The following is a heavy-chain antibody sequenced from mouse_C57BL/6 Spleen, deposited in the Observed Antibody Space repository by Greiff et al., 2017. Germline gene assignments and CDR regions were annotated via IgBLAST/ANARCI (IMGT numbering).Heavy chain of an antibody. CDR1: GYAFSSYW. Sequence: VKLLESGAELVKPGASVKISCKASGYAFSSYWMNWVKQRPGKGLEWIGQIYPGDGDTNYNGKFKGEATLTADKSSSTAYMQLSSLASEDAAVYFCAGFITTVGAMDYWGQGTSVTVSS. D-gene: IGHD1-1*01. CDR2: IYPGDGDT. CDR3: AGFITTVGAMDY. J-gene: IGHJ4*01. V-gene: IGHV1-80*01.